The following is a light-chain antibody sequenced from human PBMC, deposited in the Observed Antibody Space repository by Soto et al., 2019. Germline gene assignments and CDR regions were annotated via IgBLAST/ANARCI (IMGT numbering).Light chain of an antibody. CDR1: SSDVGGYNY. V-gene: IGLV2-14*01. CDR3: SSYTTSSTLVV. CDR2: EVS. Sequence: QSALTQPASVSGSPGQSITISCTGTSSDVGGYNYVSWYQQHPGKAPKLMIYEVSHLPSGVSDRFSGSKSGNTASLTISGLQAEDEADYYCSSYTTSSTLVVFGGGTKLTVL. J-gene: IGLJ2*01.